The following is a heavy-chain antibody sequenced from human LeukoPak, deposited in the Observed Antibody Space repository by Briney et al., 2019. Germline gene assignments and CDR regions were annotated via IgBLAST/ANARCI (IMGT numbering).Heavy chain of an antibody. CDR1: GYSISSGYY. D-gene: IGHD3-3*01. Sequence: SETLSLTCAASGYSISSGYYWGWIRQPPGKGLGWIGSIYHSGSTYYNPSLKSRVTISVDTSKNQFSLKLSSVTAADTAVYYCARQGASPLEWLTQPFDYWGQGTLVTVSS. CDR2: IYHSGST. CDR3: ARQGASPLEWLTQPFDY. J-gene: IGHJ4*02. V-gene: IGHV4-38-2*01.